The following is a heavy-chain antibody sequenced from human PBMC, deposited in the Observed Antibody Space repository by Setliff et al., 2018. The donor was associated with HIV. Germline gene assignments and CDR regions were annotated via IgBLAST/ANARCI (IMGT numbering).Heavy chain of an antibody. D-gene: IGHD5-18*01. J-gene: IGHJ2*01. CDR2: IYYSGST. Sequence: LSETLSLTCSVSGGSISSYYWSWIRQPPGKGLEWIGHIYYSGSTNYNPSLKSRVTISVDTSKNQFSLKLSSVTAVDTAVYFCARGGSAMVPGRNYWYFDLWGRGTLVTVSS. CDR3: ARGGSAMVPGRNYWYFDL. CDR1: GGSISSYY. V-gene: IGHV4-59*01.